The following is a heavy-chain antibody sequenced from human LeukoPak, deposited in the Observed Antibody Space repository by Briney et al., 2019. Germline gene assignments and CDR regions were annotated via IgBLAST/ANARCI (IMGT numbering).Heavy chain of an antibody. CDR2: IYTSGST. Sequence: SGPTLVKPSETLSLTCTVSGGPISSYYWSWIRQPAGKGLEWIGRIYTSGSTNYNPSLKSRVTMSVDTSKNQFSLKLSSVTAADTAVYYCARDLDYSNSPYYYYYYMDVWGKGTTVTVSS. CDR1: GGPISSYY. V-gene: IGHV4-4*07. J-gene: IGHJ6*03. CDR3: ARDLDYSNSPYYYYYYMDV. D-gene: IGHD4-11*01.